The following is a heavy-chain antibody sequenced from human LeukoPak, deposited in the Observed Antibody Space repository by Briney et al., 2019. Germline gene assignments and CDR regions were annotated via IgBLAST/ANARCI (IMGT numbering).Heavy chain of an antibody. CDR1: GFTFKYYA. V-gene: IGHV3-23*01. Sequence: GGSLRLSCTASGFTFKYYALRWVRQAPGKGLEGVSALSSSGSSIYYADSVKGRFTISRDNSKNTLYLHLNSLRADDTALYYCAKESRNYAPSFFDYWGQGTLVTVSS. CDR2: LSSSGSSI. J-gene: IGHJ4*02. D-gene: IGHD4-11*01. CDR3: AKESRNYAPSFFDY.